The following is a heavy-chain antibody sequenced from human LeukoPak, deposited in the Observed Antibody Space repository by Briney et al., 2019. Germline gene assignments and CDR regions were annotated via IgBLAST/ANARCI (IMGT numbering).Heavy chain of an antibody. D-gene: IGHD3-3*01. CDR1: GFTFSSYS. J-gene: IGHJ4*02. V-gene: IGHV3-72*01. Sequence: PGGSLRLSCAASGFTFSSYSMNWVRQAPGKGPEWVGRSKNKPNSYSTEYAASVKGRFTISRDVSRSSLFLQMNSLKTEDTAVYYCARVGISLSVIPYYFDYWGQGTLVTVSS. CDR2: SKNKPNSYST. CDR3: ARVGISLSVIPYYFDY.